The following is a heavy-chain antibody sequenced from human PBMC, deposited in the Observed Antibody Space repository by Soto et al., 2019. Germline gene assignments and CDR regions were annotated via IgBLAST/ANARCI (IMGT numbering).Heavy chain of an antibody. CDR3: TRDDVHCNGVRCYGVPMDV. CDR1: GFSVNSKY. J-gene: IGHJ6*04. CDR2: IQSGGST. Sequence: EVQLVESGGDLVQPGGSLRLSCAASGFSVNSKYMSWVRQAPGKGLEWVSLIQSGGSTYYAGSVKGRFTISRDFSENTLVSQTKSLGVGDPGVYFCTRDDVHCNGVRCYGVPMDVWGKGTTVTVSA. V-gene: IGHV3-66*01. D-gene: IGHD2-15*01.